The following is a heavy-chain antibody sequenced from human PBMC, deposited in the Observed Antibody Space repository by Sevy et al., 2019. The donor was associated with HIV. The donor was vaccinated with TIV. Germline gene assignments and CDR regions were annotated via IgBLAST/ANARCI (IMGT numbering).Heavy chain of an antibody. Sequence: GSLRLSCTVSGGSISSSSYYWGWIRQPPGKGLEWIGSIYYSGSTYYNPSLKSRVTISVDTSKNQFSLKLSSVTAADTAVYYCARQVIAPLDIVATITYYYYGMDVWGQGTTVTVSS. CDR2: IYYSGST. J-gene: IGHJ6*02. CDR1: GGSISSSSYY. D-gene: IGHD5-12*01. V-gene: IGHV4-39*01. CDR3: ARQVIAPLDIVATITYYYYGMDV.